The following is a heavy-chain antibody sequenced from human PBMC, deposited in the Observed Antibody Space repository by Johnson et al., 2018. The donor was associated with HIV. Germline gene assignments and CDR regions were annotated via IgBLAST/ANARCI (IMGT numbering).Heavy chain of an antibody. CDR2: IRSKAYGGTT. V-gene: IGHV3-49*04. J-gene: IGHJ3*02. D-gene: IGHD1-1*01. Sequence: MMLVESGGGLVQPGRSLRLSCTASGFTFGDYAMSWVRQAPGKGLEWVGFIRSKAYGGTTEYAASVKGRFTISRDDSKSIAYLQMNSLKTEDTAVYYCPRALQLERPAFDIWGQGTMVTVSS. CDR1: GFTFGDYA. CDR3: PRALQLERPAFDI.